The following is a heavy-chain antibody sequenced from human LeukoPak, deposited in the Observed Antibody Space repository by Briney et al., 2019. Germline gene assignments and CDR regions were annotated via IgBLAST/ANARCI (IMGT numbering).Heavy chain of an antibody. D-gene: IGHD3-3*01. Sequence: PGGSLRPSCAASGFTFSSYWMHWVRQAPGKGLVWVSRINSDGSSTSYADSVKGRFTISRDNAKNTLYLQMNSLRSEDTAVYYCARVALPYYDFWSGYYEYFQHWGQGTLVTVSS. CDR3: ARVALPYYDFWSGYYEYFQH. V-gene: IGHV3-74*01. CDR2: INSDGSST. CDR1: GFTFSSYW. J-gene: IGHJ1*01.